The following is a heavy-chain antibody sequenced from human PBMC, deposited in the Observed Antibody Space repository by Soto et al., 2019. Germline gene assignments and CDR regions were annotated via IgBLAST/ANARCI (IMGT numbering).Heavy chain of an antibody. CDR1: GYTFTSYG. J-gene: IGHJ5*02. CDR2: ISANNGNT. V-gene: IGHV1-18*04. CDR3: ARGGYSYPTSPGPKNWFDP. Sequence: QVQLVQSGAEVKKPGASVKVSCKASGYTFTSYGISWVRQAPGQVLEWMGWISANNGNTNYAQKPQGRVTMTTDTSTSTAYMELRRLRSDDTAVYYCARGGYSYPTSPGPKNWFDPWGQGTLVTVSS. D-gene: IGHD5-18*01.